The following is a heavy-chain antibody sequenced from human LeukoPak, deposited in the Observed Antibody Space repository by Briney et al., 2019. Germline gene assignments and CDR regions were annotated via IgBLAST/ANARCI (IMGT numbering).Heavy chain of an antibody. D-gene: IGHD3-3*01. Sequence: SETLSLTCAVYGGSFSGYYWSWIRQPPGKGLEWIGEINHSGSTNYNPSLKSRVTISVDTSKNQFSLKLSSVTAADTAVYYCARGRDSIYYDFWSGYYPPFDYWAQGTLVTVPS. CDR2: INHSGST. CDR3: ARGRDSIYYDFWSGYYPPFDY. V-gene: IGHV4-34*01. CDR1: GGSFSGYY. J-gene: IGHJ4*02.